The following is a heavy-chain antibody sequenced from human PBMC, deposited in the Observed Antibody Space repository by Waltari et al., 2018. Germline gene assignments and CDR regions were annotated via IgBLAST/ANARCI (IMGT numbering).Heavy chain of an antibody. Sequence: EVQLVESGGGLVQPGRSLRLSCAASGFPFDDYPMHWLRPAPGKGLEWVSGISWNSGSIGYADSVKGRFTISRDNAKNSLYLQMNSLRAEDTALYYCAKDLCSSTSCPIDYWGQGTLVTVSS. V-gene: IGHV3-9*01. D-gene: IGHD2-2*01. CDR2: ISWNSGSI. CDR1: GFPFDDYP. CDR3: AKDLCSSTSCPIDY. J-gene: IGHJ4*02.